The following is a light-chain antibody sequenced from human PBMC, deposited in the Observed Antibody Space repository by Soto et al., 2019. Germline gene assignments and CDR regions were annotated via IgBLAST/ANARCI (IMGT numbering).Light chain of an antibody. CDR1: SSDVGSYNL. CDR3: CSYAGTSPYV. Sequence: QSVLTQPASVSGSPGQSITISCTGTSSDVGSYNLVSWYQQHPGKAPKLMIYEGSKRPSGVSNRFSGSKSGNTASLTISGLQAEDEADYHCCSYAGTSPYVFGTGTKV. CDR2: EGS. J-gene: IGLJ1*01. V-gene: IGLV2-23*01.